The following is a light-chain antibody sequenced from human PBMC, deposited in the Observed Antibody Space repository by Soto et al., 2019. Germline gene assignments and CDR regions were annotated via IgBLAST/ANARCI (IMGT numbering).Light chain of an antibody. J-gene: IGLJ1*01. V-gene: IGLV2-14*01. Sequence: HSVLTQPASVSGSLGQSITISCTGTTSDVGGYNFVSWYQHHPGKAPKIIIFEVSDRPSGVSNRFSGSKSGSTASLTISGLQSEDEADYYCSSYTSLTTLVFGTGTKLTVL. CDR1: TSDVGGYNF. CDR2: EVS. CDR3: SSYTSLTTLV.